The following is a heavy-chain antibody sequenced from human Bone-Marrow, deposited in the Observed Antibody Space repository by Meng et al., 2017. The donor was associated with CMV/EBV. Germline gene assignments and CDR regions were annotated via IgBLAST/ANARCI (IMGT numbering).Heavy chain of an antibody. V-gene: IGHV1-46*01. D-gene: IGHD3-3*01. CDR1: RYPFTSYY. CDR3: ARELRDTYNFDY. J-gene: IGHJ4*02. Sequence: SCKASRYPFTSYYIHWVRQAPGQGLEWMGIINPSGGNAGYGQKFQGRVTMTRDTSTTTVYMELSSLGSDDTAVYYCARELRDTYNFDYWGQGTLVTVSS. CDR2: INPSGGNA.